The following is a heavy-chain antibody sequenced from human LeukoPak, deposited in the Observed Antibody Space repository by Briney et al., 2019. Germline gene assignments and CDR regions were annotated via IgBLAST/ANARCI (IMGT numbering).Heavy chain of an antibody. CDR2: ISYVGSNK. V-gene: IGHV3-30-3*01. CDR3: ARYSPAAMAHFDY. CDR1: GFTFSSYA. D-gene: IGHD5-18*01. Sequence: RGGLRLSCAASGFTFSSYAMHWVRAAPGKGLEWVAVISYVGSNKYYADSVKGRFTISRDNSKNTLYLQMNSLRAEDTAVYHCARYSPAAMAHFDYWGQGTLVTVSS. J-gene: IGHJ4*02.